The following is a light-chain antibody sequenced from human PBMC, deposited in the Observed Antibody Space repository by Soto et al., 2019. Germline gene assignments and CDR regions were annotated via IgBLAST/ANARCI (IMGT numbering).Light chain of an antibody. CDR2: KAS. J-gene: IGKJ1*01. Sequence: DIQLTQSPSTLSGSVGDRVAISFRASQTISSWLAWYQQKPGKAPKLLIYKASTLKSGVPSRFSGSGSGTEFTLTISNLQPDDFATYYCQQYNSLWTFGQGTKVDIK. CDR1: QTISSW. CDR3: QQYNSLWT. V-gene: IGKV1-5*03.